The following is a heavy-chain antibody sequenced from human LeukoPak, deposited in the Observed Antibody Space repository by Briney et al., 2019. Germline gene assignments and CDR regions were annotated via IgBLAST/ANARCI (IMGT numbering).Heavy chain of an antibody. J-gene: IGHJ4*02. Sequence: GGSLRLSCVGSGLIFSGFEMNWVRQAPGKGLEWVSYIKDDGSLKTYADSVKGRFTISRDNAKNSLYLQMNSLRGEDTATYYCARRFRDWGRGILVTVSA. CDR2: IKDDGSLK. CDR3: ARRFRD. D-gene: IGHD5-24*01. CDR1: GLIFSGFE. V-gene: IGHV3-48*03.